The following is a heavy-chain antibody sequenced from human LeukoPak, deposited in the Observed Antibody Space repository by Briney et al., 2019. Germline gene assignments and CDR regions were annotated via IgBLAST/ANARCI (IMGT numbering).Heavy chain of an antibody. D-gene: IGHD2-21*02. J-gene: IGHJ4*02. CDR3: ARSAGVTAILTH. Sequence: SETLSLTCTVSGGSISSYYWSWIRQPPGKRLEWIGYIYYSGSTNYNPSLKSRVTISVDTSKNQFSLKLSSVTAADTAVYYCARSAGVTAILTHWGQGTLVTVSS. CDR2: IYYSGST. V-gene: IGHV4-59*08. CDR1: GGSISSYY.